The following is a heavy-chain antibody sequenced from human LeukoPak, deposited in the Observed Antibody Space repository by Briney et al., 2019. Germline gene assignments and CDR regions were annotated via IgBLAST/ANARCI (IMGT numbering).Heavy chain of an antibody. J-gene: IGHJ6*03. Sequence: ASVKVSCKVSGYTLTELSMHWVRQAPGKGLEWMGGFDPEDGETIYAQKFQGRVTMTEDTSTDTAYMELSSLRSEDTAVYYCATLPSAAIPGYYYYMDVWGKGTTVTVSS. CDR3: ATLPSAAIPGYYYYMDV. CDR2: FDPEDGET. V-gene: IGHV1-24*01. D-gene: IGHD2-2*02. CDR1: GYTLTELS.